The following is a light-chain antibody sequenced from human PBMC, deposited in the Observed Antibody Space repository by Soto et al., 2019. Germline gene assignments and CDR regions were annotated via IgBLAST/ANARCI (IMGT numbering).Light chain of an antibody. CDR2: LRS. J-gene: IGKJ4*01. V-gene: IGKV2-28*01. Sequence: DIVMTQSPLSLPVTPGAPASISCRSSQSLLHSNGYNFLDLYLQTPGQSPQRLIYLRSNRASVFPCRESGSRLGTDFTLKFRSVEAAVLGFYYCMHRLYTSISFDVGT. CDR1: QSLLHSNGYNF. CDR3: MHRLYTSIS.